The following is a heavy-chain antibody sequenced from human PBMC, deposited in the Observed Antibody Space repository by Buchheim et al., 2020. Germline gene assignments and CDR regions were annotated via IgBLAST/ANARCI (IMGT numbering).Heavy chain of an antibody. Sequence: QLQLQESGPGLVKPSETLSLTCTVSGGSINSGYYWGWIRQPPGKGLEWIGSISHSGRTDYNPSLKSRVTISMDTSKNQFSLKLSSVTAADTALYYCAREYGSESARRVDYWGQGTL. CDR1: GGSINSGYY. CDR3: AREYGSESARRVDY. J-gene: IGHJ4*02. CDR2: ISHSGRT. V-gene: IGHV4-38-2*02. D-gene: IGHD3-10*01.